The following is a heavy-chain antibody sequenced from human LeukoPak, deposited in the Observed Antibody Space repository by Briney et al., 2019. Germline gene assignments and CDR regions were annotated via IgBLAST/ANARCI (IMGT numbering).Heavy chain of an antibody. J-gene: IGHJ4*02. V-gene: IGHV4-38-2*02. CDR1: GYSISSGYY. CDR3: ARDRGWGQFYFDQ. Sequence: PSETLSLTCAVSGYSISSGYYWGWIWQPPGKGLEWIGSIDHSGSTYYNPSLKSRVIISVDTSKNQFSLRLSSVTAADTAVYYCARDRGWGQFYFDQWGQGSLVTVSS. CDR2: IDHSGST. D-gene: IGHD6-19*01.